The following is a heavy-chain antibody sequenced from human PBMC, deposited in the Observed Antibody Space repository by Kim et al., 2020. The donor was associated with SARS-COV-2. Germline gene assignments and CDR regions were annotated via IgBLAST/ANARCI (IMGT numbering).Heavy chain of an antibody. D-gene: IGHD3-3*01. Sequence: SVKVSCKASGGTFSSYAISWVRQAPGQGLEWMGGIIPIFGTANYAQKFQGRVTITADESTSTAYMELSSLRSEDTAVYYCAGGITIFGVIHYGMDVWGQWTTVTVSS. V-gene: IGHV1-69*13. J-gene: IGHJ6*02. CDR3: AGGITIFGVIHYGMDV. CDR1: GGTFSSYA. CDR2: IIPIFGTA.